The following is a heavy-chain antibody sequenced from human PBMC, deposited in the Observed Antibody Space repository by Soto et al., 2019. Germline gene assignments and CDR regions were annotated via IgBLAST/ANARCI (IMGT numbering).Heavy chain of an antibody. V-gene: IGHV1-58*01. D-gene: IGHD3-9*01. CDR2: IVVGSGNT. Sequence: GASVKVSCKASGFTFTSSAVQWVRQARGQRLEWIGWIVVGSGNTSYAQKFQERVTITRDMSTSTAYMELSSLRSEDTDVYYCAADPKYYDILTGYYNDDAFDIWGQGTMVTVSS. J-gene: IGHJ3*02. CDR3: AADPKYYDILTGYYNDDAFDI. CDR1: GFTFTSSA.